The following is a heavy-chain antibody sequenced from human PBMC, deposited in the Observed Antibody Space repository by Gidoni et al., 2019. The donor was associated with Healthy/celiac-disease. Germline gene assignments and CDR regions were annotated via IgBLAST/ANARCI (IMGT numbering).Heavy chain of an antibody. CDR1: AFPFSSYA. V-gene: IGHV3-30-3*01. J-gene: IGHJ3*02. CDR3: ARNYGDGGAFDI. Sequence: QVQLVESGGGVVQPGRSRRLSCAASAFPFSSYAMHWVRQAPGKGLEWVAVISYDGSNKYYADSVKGRFTISRDNSKNTLYLQMNSLRAEDTAVYYCARNYGDGGAFDIWGQGTMVTVSS. D-gene: IGHD4-17*01. CDR2: ISYDGSNK.